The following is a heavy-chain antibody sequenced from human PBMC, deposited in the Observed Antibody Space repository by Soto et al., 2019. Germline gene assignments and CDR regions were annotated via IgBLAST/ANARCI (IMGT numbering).Heavy chain of an antibody. CDR2: IYYIGST. CDR1: GGSISSYY. D-gene: IGHD3-10*01. Sequence: PSETLSLTCTVSGGSISSYYWSWIRQPPGKGLEWIGYIYYIGSTNYNPSLKSRVTISLDTSKKQFSLKLSSVTAADTAVYYCASLGGWGGFYPWGQGTLVTVS. V-gene: IGHV4-59*01. J-gene: IGHJ5*02. CDR3: ASLGGWGGFYP.